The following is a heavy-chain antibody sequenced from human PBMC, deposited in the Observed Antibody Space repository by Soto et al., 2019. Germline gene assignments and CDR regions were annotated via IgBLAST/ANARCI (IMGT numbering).Heavy chain of an antibody. V-gene: IGHV4-4*02. D-gene: IGHD6-13*01. CDR1: GGSMSSSNW. Sequence: PSETLSLTCTVSGGSMSSSNWWNWVRQSPGKGLEWIGEAHHSGRTNYNPSLKSRVTISVDKSKNHLSLKLTSVTAADTAVYYFARAILIAAAGTLYYYYGMDVWGQGTTVTVS. CDR3: ARAILIAAAGTLYYYYGMDV. CDR2: AHHSGRT. J-gene: IGHJ6*02.